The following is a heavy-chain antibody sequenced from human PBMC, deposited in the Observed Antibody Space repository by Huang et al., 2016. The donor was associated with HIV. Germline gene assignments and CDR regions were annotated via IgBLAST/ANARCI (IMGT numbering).Heavy chain of an antibody. V-gene: IGHV5-51*03. J-gene: IGHJ4*02. CDR1: GYTFNTVW. CDR3: ARLGDPLDSSYYASFFDY. D-gene: IGHD3-22*01. Sequence: EVQLVQSGAEVKKPGESLKIPCKPSGYTFNTVWIGWVRQMPGKGLEWMGSIHPGYAYTRYSPSFQGQVTISADTSTRTAYLQWSSLKASDTAIYYCARLGDPLDSSYYASFFDYWGQGTLVTVSS. CDR2: IHPGYAYT.